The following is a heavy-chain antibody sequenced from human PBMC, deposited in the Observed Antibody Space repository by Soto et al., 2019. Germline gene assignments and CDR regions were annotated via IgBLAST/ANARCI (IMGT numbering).Heavy chain of an antibody. CDR1: GFTFADYD. D-gene: IGHD5-18*01. V-gene: IGHV3-49*04. CDR3: TREVDTAMALGYNWFGP. Sequence: GGALRLSCTTSGFTFADYDMTWVRQAPGKGLEWVSYIRSKAYGGTTAYAASVKGRFTNSRDDPNTIAHLQMTSPKTEDSAVYYCTREVDTAMALGYNWFGPWGQGTLVTVSS. CDR2: IRSKAYGGTT. J-gene: IGHJ5*02.